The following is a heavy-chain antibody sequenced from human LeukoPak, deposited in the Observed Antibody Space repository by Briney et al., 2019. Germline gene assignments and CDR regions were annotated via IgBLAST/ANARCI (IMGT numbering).Heavy chain of an antibody. CDR2: INPGGGST. CDR3: ARERETLCYGSGSGFDY. CDR1: GYTFTSYY. V-gene: IGHV1-46*01. J-gene: IGHJ4*02. D-gene: IGHD3-10*01. Sequence: APVKVSCKASGYTFTSYYLSWVRQAPGQGLEWMGLINPGGGSTSYAQKFQGRVTMTRDTSTSTVYMELSSLRSEDTAVYYCARERETLCYGSGSGFDYWGQGTLVTVSS.